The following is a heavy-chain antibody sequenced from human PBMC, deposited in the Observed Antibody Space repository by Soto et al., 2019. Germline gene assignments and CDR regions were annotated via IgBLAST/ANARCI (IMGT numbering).Heavy chain of an antibody. J-gene: IGHJ5*02. D-gene: IGHD6-19*01. CDR3: AKQLRGSGWYPLDA. CDR1: GFSLSSSG. CDR2: SSFDGTQQ. V-gene: IGHV3-30*18. Sequence: GGSLRLSCTASGFSLSSSGMHWVRQAPGKGLEWLAVSSFDGTQQFCGDSVKGRFTVSRDNSNNTLYLEMNSLRTEDTAVYYCAKQLRGSGWYPLDAWGQGTPVTVSS.